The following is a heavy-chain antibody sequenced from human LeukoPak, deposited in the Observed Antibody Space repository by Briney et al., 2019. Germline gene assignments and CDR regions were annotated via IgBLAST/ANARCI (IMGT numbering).Heavy chain of an antibody. Sequence: GVSLRLSCVSSGFTIGTAWMSWVRQAPGKGLEWLGHIKRGGDSATTHYAAPATERLAISRNDSKNIIYLQMSCLKIDDTAIYYGSAHFPYYYGFDVWGKGATVTASS. CDR1: GFTIGTAW. V-gene: IGHV3-15*01. CDR3: SAHFPYYYGFDV. CDR2: IKRGGDSATT. D-gene: IGHD3-3*02. J-gene: IGHJ6*04.